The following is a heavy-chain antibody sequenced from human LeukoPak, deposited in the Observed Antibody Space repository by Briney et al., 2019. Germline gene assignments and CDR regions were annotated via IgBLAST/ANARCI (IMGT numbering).Heavy chain of an antibody. V-gene: IGHV1-18*01. Sequence: ASVKVSCKASGYTFTNYGFSWVRQAPGQGLEWMGWISTYSGNTNYAQKLQGRVTITTDTSTSTAYMELRSLRSDDTALYYCARDRWTYHDLVPTISDYWGQGTLVTVSS. D-gene: IGHD5-12*01. J-gene: IGHJ4*02. CDR3: ARDRWTYHDLVPTISDY. CDR2: ISTYSGNT. CDR1: GYTFTNYG.